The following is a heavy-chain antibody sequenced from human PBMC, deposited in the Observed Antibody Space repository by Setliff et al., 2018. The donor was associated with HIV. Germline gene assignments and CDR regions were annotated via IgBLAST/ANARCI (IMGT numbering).Heavy chain of an antibody. CDR3: ARQPPLSALQVWFGDY. V-gene: IGHV4-38-2*02. CDR2: VYHSGST. J-gene: IGHJ4*02. D-gene: IGHD3-10*01. Sequence: SETLSLTCTVSGFSISTGHYWGWVRQSPGKGLEWIGSVYHSGSTYYAASLKSRVTISVDTSKNQFSLKLTSVTAEDTAVYYCARQPPLSALQVWFGDYWGQGILVTVSS. CDR1: GFSISTGHY.